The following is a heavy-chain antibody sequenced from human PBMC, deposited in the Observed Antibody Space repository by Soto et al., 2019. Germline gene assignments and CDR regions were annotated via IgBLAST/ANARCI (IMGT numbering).Heavy chain of an antibody. J-gene: IGHJ6*02. CDR1: GFTFTSSA. CDR3: AAPNWNEYYYYGMDV. Sequence: ASVKVSFKASGFTFTSSAVQWVRQARGQRLEWIGWIVVGSGNTNYAQKFQEGVTITRDMSTSTAYMELSSLRSEDTAVYYCAAPNWNEYYYYGMDVWGQGTTVTVSS. CDR2: IVVGSGNT. V-gene: IGHV1-58*01. D-gene: IGHD1-20*01.